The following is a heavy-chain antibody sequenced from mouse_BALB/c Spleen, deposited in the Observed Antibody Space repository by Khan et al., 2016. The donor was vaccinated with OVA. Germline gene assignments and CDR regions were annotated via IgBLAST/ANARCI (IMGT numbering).Heavy chain of an antibody. D-gene: IGHD1-1*01. J-gene: IGHJ3*01. V-gene: IGHV1-7*01. CDR1: GYTFTNYW. CDR3: VNHGSSSAWFTY. Sequence: VQLQQSGAELAKPGASVKMSCKASGYTFTNYWMHWVKQRPGQGLEWIGYINPSTGYTESNQKFKDKATLTADKSSSTAYIQLRSLTSEDSAVYYCVNHGSSSAWFTYWGQGTLVTVSA. CDR2: INPSTGYT.